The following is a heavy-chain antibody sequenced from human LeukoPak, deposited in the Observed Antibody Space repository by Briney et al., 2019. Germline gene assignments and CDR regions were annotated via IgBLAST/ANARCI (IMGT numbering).Heavy chain of an antibody. J-gene: IGHJ4*02. CDR3: ARERHYYHSNPNQPGDYFDY. V-gene: IGHV4-39*07. D-gene: IGHD3-22*01. Sequence: SETLSLTCTVSGGSIGSSRYSWGWIRQTPGKGLEWIGSIFYTGSTYYNPSLKSRITISQDTSKSQFSLKLRSVTAADTAVYYCARERHYYHSNPNQPGDYFDYWGQGTLVTVSS. CDR2: IFYTGST. CDR1: GGSIGSSRYS.